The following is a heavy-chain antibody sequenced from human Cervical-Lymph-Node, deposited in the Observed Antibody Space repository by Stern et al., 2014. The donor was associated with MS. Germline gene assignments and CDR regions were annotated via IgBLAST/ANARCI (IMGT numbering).Heavy chain of an antibody. CDR1: GFTFTSYA. CDR3: AKEWLG. J-gene: IGHJ4*02. CDR2: ISGSGGST. Sequence: QLVPSGAGLVQPGASLKLSCAASGFTFTSYAMSWVRQAPGKGLEWISAISGSGGSTYYADSVKGRFTMPRDTSKKTLYLTMNSPRAEDKAVYYCAKEWLGWGQGTLVTVSS. D-gene: IGHD6-19*01. V-gene: IGHV3-23*04.